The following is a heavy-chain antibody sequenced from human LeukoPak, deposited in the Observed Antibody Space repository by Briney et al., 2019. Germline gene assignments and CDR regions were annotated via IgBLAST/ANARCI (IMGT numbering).Heavy chain of an antibody. J-gene: IGHJ5*02. CDR3: ARRAGGLARNNWFDP. D-gene: IGHD3-16*01. V-gene: IGHV3-66*01. Sequence: GGSLRLSCAASGLTVSSNYMSWVRQAPGKGLKWVSVIYSGGSTYYADSVKGRFTISRDNSKNTLYLQMNSLRAEDTAVYYCARRAGGLARNNWFDPWGQGTLVTVSS. CDR1: GLTVSSNY. CDR2: IYSGGST.